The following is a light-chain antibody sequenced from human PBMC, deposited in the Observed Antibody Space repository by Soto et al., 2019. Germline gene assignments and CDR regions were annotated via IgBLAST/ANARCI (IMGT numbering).Light chain of an antibody. CDR1: TIGSKS. J-gene: IGLJ7*01. CDR3: QVWDSSSDHAV. CDR2: DDS. Sequence: SYELIQPPAVSVPPKQTARMTRGGNTIGSKSVHWYQQKPGQAPVLVVYDDSDRPSGIPERFSGSNSGNTATLTISRVEAGDEADYYCQVWDSSSDHAVFGGGTQLTVL. V-gene: IGLV3-21*02.